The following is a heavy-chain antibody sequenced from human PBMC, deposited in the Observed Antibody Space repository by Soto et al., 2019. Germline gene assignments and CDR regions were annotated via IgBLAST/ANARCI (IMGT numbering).Heavy chain of an antibody. J-gene: IGHJ5*02. Sequence: SETLSLTCTVSGGSISSYYWSWIRQPPGKGLEWIGYIHYSGSTNYNPSLKSRVTISLDTSKNQFSLKLTSVTAADTAIYYCATNGYNYPNWFDPLGQGTLVTVSS. CDR3: ATNGYNYPNWFDP. V-gene: IGHV4-59*01. CDR2: IHYSGST. CDR1: GGSISSYY. D-gene: IGHD3-22*01.